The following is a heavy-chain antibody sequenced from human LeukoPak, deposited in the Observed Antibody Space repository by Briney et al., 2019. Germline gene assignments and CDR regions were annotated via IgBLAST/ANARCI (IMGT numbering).Heavy chain of an antibody. V-gene: IGHV3-30-3*01. CDR1: GFTFSSYA. CDR2: ISYDGSNK. D-gene: IGHD3/OR15-3a*01. CDR3: ARGAWTAYYFDY. Sequence: GGSLRLSCAASGFTFSSYAMHWVRQAPGKGLEWVAVISYDGSNKYYADSVKGRFTISRDNSKNTLYLQMNSLRAEDTAVYYCARGAWTAYYFDYWGQGTLVTVSS. J-gene: IGHJ4*02.